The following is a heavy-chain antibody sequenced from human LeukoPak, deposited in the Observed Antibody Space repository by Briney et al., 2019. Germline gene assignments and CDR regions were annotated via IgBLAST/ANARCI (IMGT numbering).Heavy chain of an antibody. J-gene: IGHJ4*02. D-gene: IGHD3-22*01. CDR2: IYYTGST. Sequence: SETLSLTCTVSGGSISSGGYFWSWIRQHPGKDLEWIGYIYYTGSTYYNPSLKSRVAMSLDTSKNQFPLKLSSVTAADTAVYYCARAARGYLYYFDYWGQGTLVTVSS. CDR1: GGSISSGGYF. CDR3: ARAARGYLYYFDY. V-gene: IGHV4-31*03.